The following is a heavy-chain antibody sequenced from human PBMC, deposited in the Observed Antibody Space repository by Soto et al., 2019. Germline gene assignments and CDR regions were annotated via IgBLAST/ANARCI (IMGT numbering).Heavy chain of an antibody. CDR2: IVVGSGNT. V-gene: IGHV1-58*01. CDR1: GFTFTSSA. CDR3: AAESDGYCSGGSCATPDY. Sequence: AASVKVSCKASGFTFTSSAVQWVRQARGQRLEWIGWIVVGSGNTNYAQKFQERVTITRDMSTSTAYMELSSLRSEDTAVYYCAAESDGYCSGGSCATPDYWGQGTLVTVSS. J-gene: IGHJ4*02. D-gene: IGHD2-15*01.